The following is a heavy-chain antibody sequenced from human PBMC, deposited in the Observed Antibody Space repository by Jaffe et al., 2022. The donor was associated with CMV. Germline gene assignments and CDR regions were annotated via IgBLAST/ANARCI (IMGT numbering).Heavy chain of an antibody. D-gene: IGHD1-26*01. Sequence: EVQLVQSGAEVKKPGESLRISCQGSGYSFTSYWITWVRQMPGKGLEWMGRIDPSDSYSNYNPSFQGHVTISADKSISTAYLEWRSLKASDTAIYYCARRGSGGTYATYYYMDVWGKGTTVTVSS. CDR2: IDPSDSYS. CDR1: GYSFTSYW. CDR3: ARRGSGGTYATYYYMDV. J-gene: IGHJ6*03. V-gene: IGHV5-10-1*03.